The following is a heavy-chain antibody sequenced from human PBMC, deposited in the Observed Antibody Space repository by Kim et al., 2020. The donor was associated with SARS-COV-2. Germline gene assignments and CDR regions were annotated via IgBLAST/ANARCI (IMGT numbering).Heavy chain of an antibody. Sequence: GGSLRLSCAASGFTFDDYAMHWVRQAPGKGLEWVSGISWNSSSIGYADSVKGRFTISRDNAKNSLYLQMNSLRAEDTALYYCAKARGYYDSSGYYSFDYWGQGTLVTVSS. D-gene: IGHD3-22*01. CDR2: ISWNSSSI. V-gene: IGHV3-9*01. CDR3: AKARGYYDSSGYYSFDY. CDR1: GFTFDDYA. J-gene: IGHJ4*02.